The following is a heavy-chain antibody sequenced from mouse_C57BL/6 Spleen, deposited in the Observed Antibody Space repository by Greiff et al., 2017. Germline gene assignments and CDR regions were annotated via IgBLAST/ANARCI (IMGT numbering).Heavy chain of an antibody. J-gene: IGHJ4*01. CDR2: ISSGSSTI. Sequence: EVKLMESGGGLVKPGGSLKLSCAASGFTFSDYGMHWVRQAPEKGLEWVAYISSGSSTIYYADTVKGRFTISRDNAKNTLFLQMTSLRSEDTAMYYCARGGWAYAMDYWGQGTSVTVSS. V-gene: IGHV5-17*01. CDR1: GFTFSDYG. CDR3: ARGGWAYAMDY. D-gene: IGHD1-1*02.